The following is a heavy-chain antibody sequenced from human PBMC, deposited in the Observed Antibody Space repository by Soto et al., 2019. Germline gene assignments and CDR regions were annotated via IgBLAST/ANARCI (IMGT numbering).Heavy chain of an antibody. CDR3: ARDIGYGGG. Sequence: EVQLVESGGGLVQPGGSLRLSCAASGFTFSTSWMHWVRQTPGKGLVWVSHINPDGSITNYADSAKGRFTISRDNARNTLFLEMNNVRAEDTSVYFCARDIGYGGGWGQGTLVTVSS. CDR2: INPDGSIT. J-gene: IGHJ4*02. V-gene: IGHV3-74*01. CDR1: GFTFSTSW. D-gene: IGHD3-16*01.